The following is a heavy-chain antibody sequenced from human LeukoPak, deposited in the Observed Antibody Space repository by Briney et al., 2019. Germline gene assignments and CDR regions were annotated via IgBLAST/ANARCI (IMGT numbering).Heavy chain of an antibody. CDR3: ARDRGCSSTSCYFQYYYGMDV. CDR1: GGSFSGCY. V-gene: IGHV4-34*01. J-gene: IGHJ6*02. Sequence: SETLSLTCAVYGGSFSGCYWSWIRQPPGKGLEWIGEINHSGSTNYNPSLKSRVTISVDTSKNQFSLKLSSVTAADTAVYYCARDRGCSSTSCYFQYYYGMDVWGQGTTVTVSS. CDR2: INHSGST. D-gene: IGHD2-2*01.